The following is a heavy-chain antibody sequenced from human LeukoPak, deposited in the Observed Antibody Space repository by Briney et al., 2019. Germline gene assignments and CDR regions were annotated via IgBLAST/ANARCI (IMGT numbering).Heavy chain of an antibody. CDR3: AKLRGSSAYEIFDC. CDR2: VSGSGGHT. D-gene: IGHD5-12*01. V-gene: IGHV3-23*01. J-gene: IGHJ4*02. Sequence: GGSLRLSCAAAGFTFSSYAMSWVRQAPGKGLEWVSAVSGSGGHTYYADSVKGRFTISRDNSRNTLSLQMNSLRAEDTAVYYCAKLRGSSAYEIFDCWGQGTLVTVSS. CDR1: GFTFSSYA.